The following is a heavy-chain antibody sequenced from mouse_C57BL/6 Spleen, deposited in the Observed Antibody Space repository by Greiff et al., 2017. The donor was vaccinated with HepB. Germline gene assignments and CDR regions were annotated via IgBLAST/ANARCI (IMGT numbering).Heavy chain of an antibody. CDR3: ARSGGLRRGGYYFDY. J-gene: IGHJ2*01. Sequence: EVKLMESGAELVKPGASVKLSCTASGFNIKDYYMHWVKQRTEQGLEWIGRIDPEDGETKYAPKFQGKATITADTSSNTAYLQLSSLTSEDTAVYYCARSGGLRRGGYYFDYWGQGTTLTVSS. V-gene: IGHV14-2*01. CDR1: GFNIKDYY. CDR2: IDPEDGET. D-gene: IGHD2-4*01.